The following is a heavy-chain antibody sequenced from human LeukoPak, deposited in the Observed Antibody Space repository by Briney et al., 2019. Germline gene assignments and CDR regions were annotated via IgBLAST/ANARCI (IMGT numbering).Heavy chain of an antibody. V-gene: IGHV1-2*06. J-gene: IGHJ4*02. CDR1: GYTFTDYY. D-gene: IGHD6-19*01. Sequence: ASVKVSCKASGYTFTDYYIHWVRQAPGQGLEWMGRITPNSGDTHYSQKFQGRVTVTRDTSITTAYMELSRLRSDDTAVYFCARASSWYGAYWGQGTLVTVSS. CDR3: ARASSWYGAY. CDR2: ITPNSGDT.